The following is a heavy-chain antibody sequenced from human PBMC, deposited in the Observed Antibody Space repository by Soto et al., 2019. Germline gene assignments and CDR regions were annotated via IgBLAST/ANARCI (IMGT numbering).Heavy chain of an antibody. Sequence: GGSLRLSCAASGFTFSSYAMHWVRQAPGKGPEWVAVISYDGSNKYYADSVKGRFTISRDNSKNTLYLQMNSLRAEDTAVYYCARDGIAAAGTRRGRNRYYYGMDVWGQGTTVTVSS. D-gene: IGHD6-13*01. V-gene: IGHV3-30-3*01. CDR2: ISYDGSNK. CDR3: ARDGIAAAGTRRGRNRYYYGMDV. J-gene: IGHJ6*02. CDR1: GFTFSSYA.